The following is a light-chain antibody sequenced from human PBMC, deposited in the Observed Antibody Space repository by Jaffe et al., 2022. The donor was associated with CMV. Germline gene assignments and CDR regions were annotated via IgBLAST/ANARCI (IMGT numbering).Light chain of an antibody. J-gene: IGKJ3*01. CDR1: QTISRH. V-gene: IGKV1-39*01. Sequence: DIQMTQSPSSLSASVEDRVTITCRASQTISRHLNWYQQKLGKAPKLLIYAASSLQSGVPSRFSGSGSGTDFTLSISSLQPEDFATYYCQQTYNTPFTFGPGTNVDIK. CDR3: QQTYNTPFT. CDR2: AAS.